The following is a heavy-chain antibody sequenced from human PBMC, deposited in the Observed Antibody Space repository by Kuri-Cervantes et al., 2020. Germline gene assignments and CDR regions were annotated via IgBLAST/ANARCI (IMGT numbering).Heavy chain of an antibody. D-gene: IGHD4-17*01. CDR3: AKDSYGDLDY. J-gene: IGHJ4*02. V-gene: IGHV3-43D*04. CDR2: ISRDGGST. CDR1: GFTFTSYG. Sequence: GGSLRLSCAGSGFTFTSYGMHWVRQAPGKGLEWVSLISRDGGSTYYADSVKGRFTISRDNSKNSLYLQMNSLRAEDTALYYCAKDSYGDLDYWGQGTLVTVSS.